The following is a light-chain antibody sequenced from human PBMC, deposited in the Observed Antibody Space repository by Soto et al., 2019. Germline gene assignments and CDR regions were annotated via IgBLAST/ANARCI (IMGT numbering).Light chain of an antibody. CDR3: SSYTISSTVV. CDR2: EVS. V-gene: IGLV2-14*01. CDR1: SSDVGGYNY. J-gene: IGLJ1*01. Sequence: QSALTQPASVSGSPGQSISISCTGTSSDVGGYNYVSWYQQHPGKAPKLMIYEVSNRPSGVSNRFSGSKSGKTASLTISGLQAEDEADYYCSSYTISSTVVFGTGTKLTVL.